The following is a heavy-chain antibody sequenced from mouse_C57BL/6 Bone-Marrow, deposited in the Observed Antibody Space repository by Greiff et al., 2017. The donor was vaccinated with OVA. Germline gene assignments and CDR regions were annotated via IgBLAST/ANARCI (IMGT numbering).Heavy chain of an antibody. CDR1: GYTFTSYW. J-gene: IGHJ4*01. V-gene: IGHV1-5*01. CDR3: TRLVTTVVDYYAMDY. D-gene: IGHD1-1*01. Sequence: DVKLVESGTVLARPGASVKMSCKTSGYTFTSYWMHWVKQRPGQGLEWLWALYPGHSATSYNQKFKGTAKLTAVTSASTAYMELSSLTNEDSAVYYCTRLVTTVVDYYAMDYWGQGTSVTVSS. CDR2: LYPGHSAT.